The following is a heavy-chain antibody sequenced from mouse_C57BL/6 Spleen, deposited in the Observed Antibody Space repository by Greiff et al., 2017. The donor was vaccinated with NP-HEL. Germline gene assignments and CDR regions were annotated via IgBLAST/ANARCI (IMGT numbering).Heavy chain of an antibody. CDR3: ASPSYYYGSSPPWYFDV. CDR2: IYPRSGNT. D-gene: IGHD1-1*01. J-gene: IGHJ1*03. Sequence: QVQLQQSGAELARPGASVKLSCKASGYTFTSYGISWVKQRTGQGLEWIGEIYPRSGNTYYNEKFKGKATLTADKSSSTAYMALRSLTSEDSAVYFCASPSYYYGSSPPWYFDVWGTGTTVTVSS. CDR1: GYTFTSYG. V-gene: IGHV1-81*01.